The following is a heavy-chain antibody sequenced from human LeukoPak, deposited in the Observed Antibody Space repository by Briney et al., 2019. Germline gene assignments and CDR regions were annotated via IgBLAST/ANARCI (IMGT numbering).Heavy chain of an antibody. CDR2: IKSKTDGGTT. Sequence: PGGSLRLSCAASGFTFSNAWMSWVRQAPGKGLEWVGRIKSKTDGGTTDYAAPVKGRFTISRDDSKNTLYLQMNSLKTEDTAVYYCTTEVPFDWPYYLDYWGQGTLVTVSS. CDR1: GFTFSNAW. J-gene: IGHJ4*02. D-gene: IGHD3-9*01. CDR3: TTEVPFDWPYYLDY. V-gene: IGHV3-15*01.